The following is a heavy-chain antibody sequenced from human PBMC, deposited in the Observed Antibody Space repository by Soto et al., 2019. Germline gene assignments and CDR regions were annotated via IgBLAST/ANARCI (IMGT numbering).Heavy chain of an antibody. D-gene: IGHD3-10*01. J-gene: IGHJ5*02. CDR1: GFTFEDYA. CDR3: VKDIRSYYGSVSRFDP. CDR2: ISWNSGSI. V-gene: IGHV3-9*01. Sequence: LRLSCAASGFTFEDYAMHWVRQAPAKGLEWVSGISWNSGSIGYADSVQGRFTISRDNAKNSLYLQMNSLRAEDTALYYCVKDIRSYYGSVSRFDPWGQGILVTVSS.